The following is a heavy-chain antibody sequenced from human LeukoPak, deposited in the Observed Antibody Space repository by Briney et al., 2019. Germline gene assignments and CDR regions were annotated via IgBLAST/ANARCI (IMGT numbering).Heavy chain of an antibody. D-gene: IGHD6-13*01. CDR3: ARDIAIIKAIDY. J-gene: IGHJ4*02. Sequence: GGSLRLSCAASGFTFSSYGMHWVRQAPGKGLEWVAFIRYDGSNKYYADSVKGRFTISRDNAKNTLYLQMNSLRAEDTAVYYCARDIAIIKAIDYWGQGTLVTVSS. CDR1: GFTFSSYG. CDR2: IRYDGSNK. V-gene: IGHV3-30*02.